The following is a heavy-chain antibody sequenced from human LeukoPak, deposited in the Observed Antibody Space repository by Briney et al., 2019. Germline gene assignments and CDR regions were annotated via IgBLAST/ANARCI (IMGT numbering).Heavy chain of an antibody. V-gene: IGHV4-4*07. CDR1: TGSLNSYF. D-gene: IGHD1-7*01. Sequence: TSETLSLTCTVSTGSLNSYFWTWVRHPAGKGLEWIGRVSGTGTAYSNPSLESRVIISLDTSRNQFSLKLMSVTAADTAVYYCARGKELTGTSGHYSFDFWGQGTLVSVSS. CDR3: ARGKELTGTSGHYSFDF. J-gene: IGHJ4*02. CDR2: VSGTGTA.